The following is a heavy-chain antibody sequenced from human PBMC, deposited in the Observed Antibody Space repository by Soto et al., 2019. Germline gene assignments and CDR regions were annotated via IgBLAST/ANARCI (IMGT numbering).Heavy chain of an antibody. D-gene: IGHD3-22*01. J-gene: IGHJ4*02. V-gene: IGHV2-70*11. Sequence: GATLGNPTQTLTLTCTFPGFSLSTSGMCVSWIRQPPGKALEWLARIDWDDDKYYSTSLKTRLTISKDTSKNQVVLTMTNMDPVDTATYYCARSTYYYDSSGYGFYYFDYWGQGTLVTVSS. CDR3: ARSTYYYDSSGYGFYYFDY. CDR2: IDWDDDK. CDR1: GFSLSTSGMC.